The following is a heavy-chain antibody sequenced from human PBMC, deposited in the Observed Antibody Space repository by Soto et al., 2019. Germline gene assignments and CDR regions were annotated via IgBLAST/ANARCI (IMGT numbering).Heavy chain of an antibody. Sequence: QVQLVESGGGVVQPGRSLRLSCAASGFTFSSYGMHWVRQAPGKGLEWVAVIWYDGSNKYYADSVKGRFTISRDNSKNTLDLQMNSLRAEDTAVYYCARAFSGSGTYYYYGMDVWGQGTTVPVSS. V-gene: IGHV3-33*01. D-gene: IGHD3-10*01. CDR2: IWYDGSNK. CDR3: ARAFSGSGTYYYYGMDV. J-gene: IGHJ6*02. CDR1: GFTFSSYG.